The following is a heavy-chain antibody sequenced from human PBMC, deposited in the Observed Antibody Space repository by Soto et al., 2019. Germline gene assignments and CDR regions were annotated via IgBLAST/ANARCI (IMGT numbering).Heavy chain of an antibody. V-gene: IGHV1-69*06. D-gene: IGHD3-3*01. Sequence: QMQLVQSGAEVKKPGSSVKVSRKASGGTLSSFINYPINWVRQAPGQGLEWMGGIVPNVGTVNYAQKFQGRVTITADKSTGTAYMELSSLRSEDTALYYCARRDTSGFFRYFDNWGQGTLVTVSS. J-gene: IGHJ4*02. CDR1: GGTLSSFINYP. CDR3: ARRDTSGFFRYFDN. CDR2: IVPNVGTV.